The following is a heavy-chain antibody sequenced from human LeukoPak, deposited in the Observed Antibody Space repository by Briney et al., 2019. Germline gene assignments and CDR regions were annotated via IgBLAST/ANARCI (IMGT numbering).Heavy chain of an antibody. D-gene: IGHD1-26*01. Sequence: GASVKVSCKATGGTFSSYAISWVRQARGQGLEWMGGIIPIFGTANYAQKVQGRETINAEESKSTDYMEVSRLRSEDTAVYYCARLVGATTVDDAFDIWGQGTMVTVSS. CDR2: IIPIFGTA. J-gene: IGHJ3*02. V-gene: IGHV1-69*13. CDR3: ARLVGATTVDDAFDI. CDR1: GGTFSSYA.